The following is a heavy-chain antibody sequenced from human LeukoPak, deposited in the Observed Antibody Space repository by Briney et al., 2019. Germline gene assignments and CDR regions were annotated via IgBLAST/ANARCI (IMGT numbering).Heavy chain of an antibody. V-gene: IGHV4-4*07. D-gene: IGHD2-15*01. CDR1: GGSISSYY. CDR2: IYISGST. J-gene: IGHJ5*02. Sequence: SETLSLTCTVSGGSISSYYWSWIRQPAGKGPEWIGRIYISGSTNYNPSLKSRVTMSVDTSKNQFSLKLSSVTAADTAVYYCARARCSGGSCYSDSGDWFDPWGQGTLVTVSS. CDR3: ARARCSGGSCYSDSGDWFDP.